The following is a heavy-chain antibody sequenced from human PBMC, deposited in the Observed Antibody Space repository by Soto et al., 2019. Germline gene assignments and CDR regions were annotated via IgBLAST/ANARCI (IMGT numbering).Heavy chain of an antibody. CDR2: IGTAGDT. CDR3: AREVRQYYDSSGYYRGPYYYYGMDV. D-gene: IGHD3-22*01. J-gene: IGHJ6*02. V-gene: IGHV3-13*01. CDR1: GFTFSSYD. Sequence: GGSLRLSCAASGFTFSSYDMHWVRQATGKGLEWVSAIGTAGDTYYPGSVKGRFTISSANAKNSLYLQMNSLRAEDTAVYYCAREVRQYYDSSGYYRGPYYYYGMDVWGQGTTVTVSS.